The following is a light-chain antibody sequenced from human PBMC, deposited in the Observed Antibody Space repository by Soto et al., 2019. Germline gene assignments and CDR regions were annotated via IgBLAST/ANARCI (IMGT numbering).Light chain of an antibody. V-gene: IGKV1-5*03. J-gene: IGKJ5*01. CDR2: KAS. Sequence: DIQMTQSPSTLSGSVGDRVTITCRASQTISSWLAWYQQKPGKAPKLLIYKASTLKSGVPSRFSGSGSGTEFTLTISSLQPDDFATYYCQQYNNSFGQGTRLEIK. CDR3: QQYNNS. CDR1: QTISSW.